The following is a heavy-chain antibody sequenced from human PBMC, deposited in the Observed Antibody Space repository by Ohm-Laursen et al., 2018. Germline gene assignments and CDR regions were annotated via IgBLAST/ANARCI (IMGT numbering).Heavy chain of an antibody. CDR1: GGSISSYY. V-gene: IGHV4-59*08. CDR2: IYYSGSS. J-gene: IGHJ3*02. CDR3: ARRSTFDI. Sequence: TLSLTCIVSGGSISSYYWSWIRQPPGKGLEWIGYIYYSGSSNYNPSFKSRVTMSVDTSKNQFSLKLSSVTAADTSVYYCARRSTFDIWGHGTMVTVSS.